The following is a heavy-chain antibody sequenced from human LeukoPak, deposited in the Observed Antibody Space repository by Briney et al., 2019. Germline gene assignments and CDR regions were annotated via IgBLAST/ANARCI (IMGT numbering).Heavy chain of an antibody. D-gene: IGHD1-20*01. Sequence: SETLSLTCTVSGGSISSSSYYWGWIRQPPGKGLEWIGSIYYSGSTYYNPSLKSRVTISVDTSKNQFSLKLSSVTAADTAVYYCATPEHNWTEGQFDYWGQGTLVTVSS. J-gene: IGHJ4*02. CDR2: IYYSGST. CDR3: ATPEHNWTEGQFDY. CDR1: GGSISSSSYY. V-gene: IGHV4-39*01.